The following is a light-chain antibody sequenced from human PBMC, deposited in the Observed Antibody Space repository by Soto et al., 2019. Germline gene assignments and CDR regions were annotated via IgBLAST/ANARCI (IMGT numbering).Light chain of an antibody. CDR1: SSNIGNNY. Sequence: QSVLTQPPSVSAAPGQKVTISCSGSSSNIGNNYVSWYQQLPGTAPKLLIYDNNKRPSGIPDRFSGSKSGTSATLGITGPQTGDEADYYCGTCDSSLSAGVFGGGTKVTVL. V-gene: IGLV1-51*01. CDR3: GTCDSSLSAGV. CDR2: DNN. J-gene: IGLJ3*02.